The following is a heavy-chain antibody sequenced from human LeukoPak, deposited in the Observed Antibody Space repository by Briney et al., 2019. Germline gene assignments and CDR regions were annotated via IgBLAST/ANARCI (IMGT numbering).Heavy chain of an antibody. CDR1: GYTFTGYY. V-gene: IGHV1-2*02. J-gene: IGHJ4*02. CDR3: ARAVSRGHLRLFTLTY. D-gene: IGHD3-22*01. Sequence: GASVKVSCKASGYTFTGYYLHWVRQAPGQGLEWMGWINPNSGGTNYAQKFQGRVTMTRDTSISTAYMELSRLRSDDTAVYYCARAVSRGHLRLFTLTYWGQGTLVTVSS. CDR2: INPNSGGT.